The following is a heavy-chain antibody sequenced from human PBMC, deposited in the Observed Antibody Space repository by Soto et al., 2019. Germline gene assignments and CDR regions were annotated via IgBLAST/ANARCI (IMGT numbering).Heavy chain of an antibody. CDR2: IHYSGST. D-gene: IGHD2-2*01. CDR1: GASISSGGYY. V-gene: IGHV4-31*03. J-gene: IGHJ3*02. CDR3: ARAGAVVPAGNVFDI. Sequence: NPSETLSLTCTVSGASISSGGYYWSWIRQHPGKGLEWIGYIHYSGSTYYSPSLESRLTISVDTSKNQFSLKLRSVTAADTAVYYCARAGAVVPAGNVFDIWGQGTMVTVSS.